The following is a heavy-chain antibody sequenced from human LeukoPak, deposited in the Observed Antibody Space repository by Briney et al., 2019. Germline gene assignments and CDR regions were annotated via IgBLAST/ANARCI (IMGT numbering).Heavy chain of an antibody. CDR3: ARLLGGYYYYMDV. Sequence: SETLSLTCTVSGGSISSYYWNWIRQPPGKGLEWIGFIYYSETTNYNPSLKSRVTISVDTSKNQFSLKLSSVTAADTAVYYCARLLGGYYYYMDVWGKGTTVTVSS. CDR1: GGSISSYY. CDR2: IYYSETT. D-gene: IGHD3-16*01. J-gene: IGHJ6*03. V-gene: IGHV4-59*01.